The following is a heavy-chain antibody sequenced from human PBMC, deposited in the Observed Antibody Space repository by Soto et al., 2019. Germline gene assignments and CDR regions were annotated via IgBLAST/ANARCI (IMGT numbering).Heavy chain of an antibody. V-gene: IGHV4-59*01. CDR3: ARVRSGSLRYFDY. CDR1: GGSISSYY. Sequence: SETLSLTCTVSGGSISSYYWSWIRQPPGKGLEWIGYIYYSGSTNYNPSLKSRVTISVDTSKNQFSLKLSSVTAADTGVYYCARVRSGSLRYFDYWGQGTLVTVSS. D-gene: IGHD3-10*01. CDR2: IYYSGST. J-gene: IGHJ4*02.